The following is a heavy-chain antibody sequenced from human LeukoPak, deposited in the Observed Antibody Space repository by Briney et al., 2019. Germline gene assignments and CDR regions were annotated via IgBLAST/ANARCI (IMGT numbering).Heavy chain of an antibody. Sequence: KAGGSLRLSCAASGFTFSDYYMSWIRQAPGKGLEWVSYISSSGSTIYYADSVKGRFTISRDNAKNSLYLQMNSLRAEDTAVYYCARDATADQYYYDSSPAFDIWGQGTMVTVSS. CDR1: GFTFSDYY. D-gene: IGHD3-22*01. CDR3: ARDATADQYYYDSSPAFDI. CDR2: ISSSGSTI. V-gene: IGHV3-11*01. J-gene: IGHJ3*02.